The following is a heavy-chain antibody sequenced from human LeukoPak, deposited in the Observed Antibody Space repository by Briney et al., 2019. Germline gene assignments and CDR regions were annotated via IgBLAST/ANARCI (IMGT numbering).Heavy chain of an antibody. CDR2: ISSSSSYI. Sequence: GGSLRLSCAASGFIFSSYEINWVRQAPGKGLEWVSSISSSSSYIYYADSVKGRFTISRDNAKNSLYLQMNSLRAEDTAVYYCAREIYYDSSGYFDYWGQGTLVTVSS. CDR3: AREIYYDSSGYFDY. J-gene: IGHJ4*02. V-gene: IGHV3-21*01. CDR1: GFIFSSYE. D-gene: IGHD3-22*01.